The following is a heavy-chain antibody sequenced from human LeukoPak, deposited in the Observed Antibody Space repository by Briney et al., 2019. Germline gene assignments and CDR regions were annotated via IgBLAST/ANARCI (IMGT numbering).Heavy chain of an antibody. CDR2: ISDSGGST. CDR1: GFTFSSYV. J-gene: IGHJ4*02. D-gene: IGHD3-3*01. V-gene: IGHV3-23*01. Sequence: LAGGSLRLSCAVSGFTFSSYVMTWVRQAPGKGLEWVSVISDSGGSTYYADSVKGRFTISRDNSKNTLYLQMNSLRAEDTAVYYCAKDLVLRSLEWSERGNYYFDYWGQGTLVTVSS. CDR3: AKDLVLRSLEWSERGNYYFDY.